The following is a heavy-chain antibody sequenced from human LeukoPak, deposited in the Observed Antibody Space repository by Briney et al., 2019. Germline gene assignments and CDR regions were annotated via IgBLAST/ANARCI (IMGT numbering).Heavy chain of an antibody. CDR3: AREDFYDSSGYYKNKEYFQH. J-gene: IGHJ1*01. D-gene: IGHD3-22*01. Sequence: ASVKVSCKASGYTFSGCYMHWVRQAPGQGLGWMGWINPNSGGTNYAQKFQGRVTMTRDTSISTAYMELSWLRSDDTAVYYCAREDFYDSSGYYKNKEYFQHWGQGTLVTVSS. V-gene: IGHV1-2*02. CDR1: GYTFSGCY. CDR2: INPNSGGT.